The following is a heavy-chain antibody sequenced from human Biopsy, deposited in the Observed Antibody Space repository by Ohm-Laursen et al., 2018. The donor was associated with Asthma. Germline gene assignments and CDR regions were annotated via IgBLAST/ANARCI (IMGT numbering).Heavy chain of an antibody. CDR1: GFTFSSSG. D-gene: IGHD3-3*01. V-gene: IGHV3-30*18. CDR2: ISYDGSNK. Sequence: SLRLSCAASGFTFSSSGMHWVRQAPGKGLEWVALISYDGSNKYYGDSVKGRFTISRDNAKSTLYLQMNRLRTDDTAVYFCAKRRGYSDLTDFDHWGREPWSPSPQ. J-gene: IGHJ4*02. CDR3: AKRRGYSDLTDFDH.